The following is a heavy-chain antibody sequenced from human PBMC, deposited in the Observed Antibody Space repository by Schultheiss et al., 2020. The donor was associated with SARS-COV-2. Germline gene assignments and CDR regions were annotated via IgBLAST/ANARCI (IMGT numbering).Heavy chain of an antibody. V-gene: IGHV4-34*01. D-gene: IGHD6-19*01. Sequence: SQTLSLTCAVYGGSFSGHYWSWIRQPPGKGLEWIGEINHSGSTYYNPSLKSRVTISVDTSKNQFSLKLSSVTAADTAVYYCARELGQWPRFDYWGQGTLVTVSS. J-gene: IGHJ4*02. CDR3: ARELGQWPRFDY. CDR2: INHSGST. CDR1: GGSFSGHY.